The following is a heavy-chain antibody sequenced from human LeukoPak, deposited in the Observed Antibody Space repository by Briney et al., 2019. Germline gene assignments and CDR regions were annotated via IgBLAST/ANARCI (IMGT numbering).Heavy chain of an antibody. Sequence: PGGSLRLSCAASGFTFSTYGMHWVRQAPGKGLEWVAVISYDRSNKYYADSVKGRFTISRDNSKNSLYLQMNSLRPEDTALYYCGKNPGEYYEYHIDYWGQGTLVSVSS. J-gene: IGHJ4*02. CDR1: GFTFSTYG. CDR3: GKNPGEYYEYHIDY. D-gene: IGHD5-12*01. CDR2: ISYDRSNK. V-gene: IGHV3-30*18.